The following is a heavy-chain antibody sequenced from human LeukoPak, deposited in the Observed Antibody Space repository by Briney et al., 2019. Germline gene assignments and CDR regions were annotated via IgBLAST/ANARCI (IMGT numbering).Heavy chain of an antibody. CDR1: GYTFTSYY. Sequence: ASVKVSCMASGYTFTSYYMHWVRQAPGQGLEWMGIINPSGGSTRYAQKFQGRVTMTRDTSTSTVYMELSSLRSEDTAVYFCARDLFTIAAAGAPEYFQHWGQGTLVTVSS. D-gene: IGHD6-13*01. CDR2: INPSGGST. CDR3: ARDLFTIAAAGAPEYFQH. V-gene: IGHV1-46*01. J-gene: IGHJ1*01.